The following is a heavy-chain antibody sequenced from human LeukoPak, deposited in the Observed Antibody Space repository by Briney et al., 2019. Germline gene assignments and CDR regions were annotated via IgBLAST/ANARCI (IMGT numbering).Heavy chain of an antibody. CDR3: ARHPFSDGFDF. J-gene: IGHJ3*01. V-gene: IGHV4-59*08. Sequence: SETLSLTCTVSGGSISTFYWSWLRQPPGKGLEWIGYIFQTGHSNYNPSLKGRVTISVDTSKNQLSLKLYSVTVADTAIYYCARHPFSDGFDFWDQGTMVTVSS. CDR2: IFQTGHS. CDR1: GGSISTFY.